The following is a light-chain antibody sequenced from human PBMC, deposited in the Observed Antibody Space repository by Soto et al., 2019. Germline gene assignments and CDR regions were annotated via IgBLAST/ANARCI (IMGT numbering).Light chain of an antibody. CDR2: GAS. J-gene: IGKJ5*01. V-gene: IGKV3-20*01. Sequence: EIVLTQSPGTLSLSPGDGATLSCRASKSVSNTYLAWYQQKPGQAPRLLIYGASSRATGIPDRFSGSVSGTDFTLTISRLEPEDFAVYYCQQYGGSITFGQGTRLEIE. CDR1: KSVSNTY. CDR3: QQYGGSIT.